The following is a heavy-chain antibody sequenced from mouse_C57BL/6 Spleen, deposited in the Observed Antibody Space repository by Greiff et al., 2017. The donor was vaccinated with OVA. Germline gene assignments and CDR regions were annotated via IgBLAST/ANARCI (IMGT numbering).Heavy chain of an antibody. J-gene: IGHJ4*01. D-gene: IGHD1-1*01. CDR3: ARARLRGVYYYAMDY. CDR2: ISSGSSTI. CDR1: GFTFSDYG. Sequence: EVHLVESGGGLVKPGGSLKLSCAASGFTFSDYGMHWVRQAPEQGLEWVAYISSGSSTIYYADTVKGRFTISRVNAEITLFMQLTSLRSEETAMYYCARARLRGVYYYAMDYWGQGTSVTVSS. V-gene: IGHV5-17*01.